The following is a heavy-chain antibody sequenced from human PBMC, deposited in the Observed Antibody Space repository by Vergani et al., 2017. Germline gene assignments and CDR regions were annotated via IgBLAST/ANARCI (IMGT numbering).Heavy chain of an antibody. CDR2: IYPGDSDT. Sequence: EVQLVQSGAEVKKPGESLKISCKGSGYSFNSYGWVRQMPGKGLEWMGIIYPGDSDTRYSPSFQGQVTISADKSISTAYLQWSSLKASDTAMYYCARPHYTASYFDLWGRGTLVTVSS. J-gene: IGHJ2*01. CDR1: GYSFNSY. CDR3: ARPHYTASYFDL. D-gene: IGHD4-11*01. V-gene: IGHV5-51*01.